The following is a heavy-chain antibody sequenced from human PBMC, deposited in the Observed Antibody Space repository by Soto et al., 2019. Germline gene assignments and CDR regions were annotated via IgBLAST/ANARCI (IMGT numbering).Heavy chain of an antibody. CDR1: GGSFSGYY. CDR2: INHSGST. D-gene: IGHD6-13*01. Sequence: LSLTCAVYGGSFSGYYWSWIRQPPGKGLEWIGEINHSGSTNYNPSLKSRVTISVDTSKNQFSLKLSSVTAADTAVYYCPQLVQGGGFDYWGQGTLVTVSS. CDR3: PQLVQGGGFDY. J-gene: IGHJ4*02. V-gene: IGHV4-34*01.